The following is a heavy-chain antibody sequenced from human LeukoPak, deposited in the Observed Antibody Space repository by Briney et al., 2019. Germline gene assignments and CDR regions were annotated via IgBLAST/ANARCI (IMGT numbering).Heavy chain of an antibody. CDR3: AREFGGVFDY. V-gene: IGHV4-30-2*01. D-gene: IGHD3-16*01. J-gene: IGHJ4*02. CDR1: GGPISSGGYS. CDR2: IYHSGST. Sequence: SETLSLTCAVSGGPISSGGYSWSWIRQPPGKGLEWIGYIYHSGSTYYNPSLKSRVTISVDRSKNQFSLKLSSVTAADTAVYYCAREFGGVFDYWGQGTLVTVSS.